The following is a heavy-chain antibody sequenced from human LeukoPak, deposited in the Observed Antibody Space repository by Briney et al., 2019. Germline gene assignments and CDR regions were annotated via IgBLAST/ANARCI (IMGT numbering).Heavy chain of an antibody. CDR1: GGSFSGYY. Sequence: SETLSLTRAVYGGSFSGYYWSWIRQPPEKGLEWIGEINHSGSTNYNPSLKSRVTISVDTSKNQFSLKLSSVTAADTAVYYCAREGKGATVVTQANYYMDVWGKGTTVTVSS. D-gene: IGHD4-23*01. J-gene: IGHJ6*03. CDR3: AREGKGATVVTQANYYMDV. CDR2: INHSGST. V-gene: IGHV4-34*01.